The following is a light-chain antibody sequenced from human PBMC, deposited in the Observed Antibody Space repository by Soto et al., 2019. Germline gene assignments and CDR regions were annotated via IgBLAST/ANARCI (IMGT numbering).Light chain of an antibody. J-gene: IGKJ2*01. CDR3: QQSYSTPYT. CDR1: QSISTY. CDR2: SAS. V-gene: IGKV1-39*01. Sequence: DIQMTQSPSSLSASVGDRVILTCRASQSISTYLNWFQQKPGKAPKLLIYSASNLQIGVPSRFSGSGSGTYFTLTVSSLQPEDFATYYCQQSYSTPYTFGQGTKVEIK.